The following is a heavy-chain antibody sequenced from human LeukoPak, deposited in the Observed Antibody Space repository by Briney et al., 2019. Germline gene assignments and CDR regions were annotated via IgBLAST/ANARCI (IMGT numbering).Heavy chain of an antibody. Sequence: GGSLRLSCAASGFTFNSYAMLWVRQAPGKGLEWVAVISYDGSNKYYADSVKGRFTISRDNSRNTLYLQMNSLRAEDTAVYYCARPYCGGDCYSGRKDFQNWGQGTLVTVSS. CDR2: ISYDGSNK. J-gene: IGHJ1*01. CDR3: ARPYCGGDCYSGRKDFQN. CDR1: GFTFNSYA. V-gene: IGHV3-30-3*01. D-gene: IGHD2-21*02.